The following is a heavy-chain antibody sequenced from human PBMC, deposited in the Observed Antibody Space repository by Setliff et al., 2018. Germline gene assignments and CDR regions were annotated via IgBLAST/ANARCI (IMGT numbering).Heavy chain of an antibody. CDR2: IRSKADKYAT. Sequence: PGESLRLSCAASGFTFSGAEIHWVRQASGKGLEWVGRIRSKADKYATDYGASAKGRFMISRDDSKKTAYLQMSSLKVEDTAMYYCILPCTSGWHNWLDPWGQGTLVTVSS. J-gene: IGHJ5*02. CDR1: GFTFSGAE. V-gene: IGHV3-73*01. D-gene: IGHD6-19*01. CDR3: ILPCTSGWHNWLDP.